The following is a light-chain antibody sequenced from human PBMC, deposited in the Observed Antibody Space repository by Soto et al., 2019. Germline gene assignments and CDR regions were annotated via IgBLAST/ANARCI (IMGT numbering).Light chain of an antibody. CDR3: TSYTSSSSAV. Sequence: QSVLTPPASVSRSPGQSITISCTGTSSDVGRYKYVSWYQQHPGKPPKLMIYEVSNRPSGVSIRFSGSKSGNTASLTISGLQAEDEADYYCTSYTSSSSAVFGGGTKLTVL. CDR1: SSDVGRYKY. J-gene: IGLJ3*02. CDR2: EVS. V-gene: IGLV2-14*01.